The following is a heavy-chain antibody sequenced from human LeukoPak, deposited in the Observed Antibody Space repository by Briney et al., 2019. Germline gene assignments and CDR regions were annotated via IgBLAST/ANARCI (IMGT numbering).Heavy chain of an antibody. D-gene: IGHD6-13*01. Sequence: SETLSLTCTVSGGSISSSSYYWGWIRQPPGKGLEWIGSIYYSGSTYYNPSLKSRVTISVDTSKNQFSLKLSSVTAADTAVYYCARDLGIAAAAPGPYFDYWGQGTLVTVSS. CDR2: IYYSGST. CDR1: GGSISSSSYY. J-gene: IGHJ4*02. CDR3: ARDLGIAAAAPGPYFDY. V-gene: IGHV4-39*07.